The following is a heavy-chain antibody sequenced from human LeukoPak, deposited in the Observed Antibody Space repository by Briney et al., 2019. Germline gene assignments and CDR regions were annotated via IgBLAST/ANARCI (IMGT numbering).Heavy chain of an antibody. CDR1: GFTFDDYA. J-gene: IGHJ5*02. Sequence: PGGSLRLSCAASGFTFDDYAMHWVRQAPGKGLEWVSGISWNSGSIGYADSVKGRFTISRDNAKNSLYLQMNSLRAEGTALYYCAKDRTNGGFDPWGQGTLVTVSS. V-gene: IGHV3-9*01. CDR2: ISWNSGSI. CDR3: AKDRTNGGFDP. D-gene: IGHD2-15*01.